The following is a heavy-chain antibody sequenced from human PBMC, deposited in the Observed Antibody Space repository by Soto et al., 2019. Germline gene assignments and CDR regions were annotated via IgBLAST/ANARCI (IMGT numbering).Heavy chain of an antibody. Sequence: ASETLSLTCTVSGGSVSSGSYYWSWIRQPPGKGLEWIGYIYYSGSTNYNPSLKSRVTISLDTSKNQFSLKLSSVTAADTAVYYCARASSVAGTVYWGQGTLVTVSS. CDR2: IYYSGST. CDR3: ARASSVAGTVY. D-gene: IGHD6-19*01. CDR1: GGSVSSGSYY. V-gene: IGHV4-61*01. J-gene: IGHJ4*02.